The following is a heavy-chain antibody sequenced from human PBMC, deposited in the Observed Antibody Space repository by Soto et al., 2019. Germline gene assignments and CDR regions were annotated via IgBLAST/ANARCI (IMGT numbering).Heavy chain of an antibody. CDR3: ARDHAGNDYENNWFDP. Sequence: ASVKVSCKVSGYTLTELSMHWVRQAPGKGLEWMGGFDADDGETIYAQKFQGRVTMTGDTSTDTAYMELSSLRSEDTAVYYCARDHAGNDYENNWFDPWGQGTLVTVPS. V-gene: IGHV1-24*01. D-gene: IGHD4-17*01. CDR1: GYTLTELS. CDR2: FDADDGET. J-gene: IGHJ5*02.